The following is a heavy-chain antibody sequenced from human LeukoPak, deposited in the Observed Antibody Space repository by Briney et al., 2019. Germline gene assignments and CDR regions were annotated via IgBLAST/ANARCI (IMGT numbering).Heavy chain of an antibody. J-gene: IGHJ4*02. CDR3: ASFPDLYSSGWYGR. D-gene: IGHD6-19*01. Sequence: ASVKVSCKASGGTFSSYAISWVRQAPGQGLEWMGGIIPIFGTANYAQKFQGRVTITADESTSTAYMELSSLRSEDTAVYYCASFPDLYSSGWYGRWGQGTLVIVSS. V-gene: IGHV1-69*13. CDR2: IIPIFGTA. CDR1: GGTFSSYA.